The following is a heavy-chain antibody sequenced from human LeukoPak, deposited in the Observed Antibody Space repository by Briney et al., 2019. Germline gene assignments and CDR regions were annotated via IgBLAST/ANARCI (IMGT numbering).Heavy chain of an antibody. CDR1: GFTFSSYG. CDR2: IWYDGRNK. V-gene: IGHV3-33*01. D-gene: IGHD2-2*01. CDR3: ARAPLKLGYCSSTSCHMLDY. J-gene: IGHJ4*02. Sequence: QPGGSLRPSFAAPGFTFSSYGMHWVRQAPGKGLEWGAVIWYDGRNKYYAGSVKGRFTISRDNSKNTLYLQMNSLRAEDTAVYYCARAPLKLGYCSSTSCHMLDYWGQGTLVTVSS.